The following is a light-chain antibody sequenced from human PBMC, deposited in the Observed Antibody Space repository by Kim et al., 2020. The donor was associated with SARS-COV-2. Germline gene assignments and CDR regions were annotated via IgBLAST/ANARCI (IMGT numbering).Light chain of an antibody. CDR1: QGISNY. Sequence: VGDRVPITCRASQGISNYLAWFQQKPGKVPERLIYSASSLQSGVPSRFSGSGSGTEFTLTISSLQPEDFATYYCLQHDSYPLTFGQGTRLEIK. CDR3: LQHDSYPLT. V-gene: IGKV1-17*03. J-gene: IGKJ5*01. CDR2: SAS.